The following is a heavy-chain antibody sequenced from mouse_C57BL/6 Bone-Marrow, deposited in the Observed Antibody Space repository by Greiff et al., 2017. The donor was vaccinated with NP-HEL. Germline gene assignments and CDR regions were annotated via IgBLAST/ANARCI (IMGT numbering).Heavy chain of an antibody. V-gene: IGHV5-6*01. CDR1: GFTFSSYG. Sequence: EVQLVESGGDLVKPGGSLKLSCAASGFTFSSYGMSWVRQTPDKRLEWVATISSGGSYTYYPDSVKGRFTISRDNAKNTLYLQMSSLKSEDTAMYYCARRRGSGAMDYWGQGTSVTVSS. CDR3: ARRRGSGAMDY. D-gene: IGHD1-1*01. CDR2: ISSGGSYT. J-gene: IGHJ4*01.